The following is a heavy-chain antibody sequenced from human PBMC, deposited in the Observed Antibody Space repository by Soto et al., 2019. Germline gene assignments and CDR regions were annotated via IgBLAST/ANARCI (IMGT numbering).Heavy chain of an antibody. D-gene: IGHD6-6*01. J-gene: IGHJ6*02. Sequence: SLGLSCAASGFTFSSYAMSWVRQAPGKGLEWVSAISGSGGSTYYADSVKGRFTISRDNSKNTLYLQMNSLRAEDTAVYYCAREKQLVLSYYYYGMDVWGQGTTVTVSS. CDR2: ISGSGGST. CDR3: AREKQLVLSYYYYGMDV. V-gene: IGHV3-23*01. CDR1: GFTFSSYA.